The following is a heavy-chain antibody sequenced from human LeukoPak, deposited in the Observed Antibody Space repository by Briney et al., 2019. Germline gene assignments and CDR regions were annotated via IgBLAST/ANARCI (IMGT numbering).Heavy chain of an antibody. CDR1: RGSINYFY. D-gene: IGHD6-13*01. Sequence: SETLSLTCTVSRGSINYFYWGWIRQPPGKGLEWIGNIYHSGSTFYNPSLKSRVTISVDTSKNQFSLKLSSVTAADTAVYYCARGYSSSWYFNWFDPWGQGTLVTVSS. CDR3: ARGYSSSWYFNWFDP. CDR2: IYHSGST. J-gene: IGHJ5*02. V-gene: IGHV4-38-2*02.